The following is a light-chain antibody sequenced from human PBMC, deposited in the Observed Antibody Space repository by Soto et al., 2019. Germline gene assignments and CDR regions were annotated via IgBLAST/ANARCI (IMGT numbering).Light chain of an antibody. CDR3: QQYGSSPAT. Sequence: EIVLTQSPATLSMSPGERASLFCRASQSVNNNFLAWYQQRPGQAPRLLVIGASSRAAGIPERFSGSGSGTDFALTVSRLEPEDFAVYYCQQYGSSPATFGPGPKVAIK. V-gene: IGKV3-20*01. J-gene: IGKJ1*01. CDR1: QSVNNNF. CDR2: GAS.